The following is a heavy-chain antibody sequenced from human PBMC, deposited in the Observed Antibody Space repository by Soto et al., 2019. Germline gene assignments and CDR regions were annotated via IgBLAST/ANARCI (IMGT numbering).Heavy chain of an antibody. J-gene: IGHJ4*02. CDR3: ARDTRHLRYFDWLCNY. CDR2: ISGFNGNT. V-gene: IGHV1-18*01. Sequence: ASVKVSCKASGYTFSRYGISWVRQAPGQGLEWMGWISGFNGNTKESEKLQGRVTLTTDTAANTAHMELRGLRAEDTAVYYCARDTRHLRYFDWLCNYWGQGTLVTVSS. D-gene: IGHD3-9*01. CDR1: GYTFSRYG.